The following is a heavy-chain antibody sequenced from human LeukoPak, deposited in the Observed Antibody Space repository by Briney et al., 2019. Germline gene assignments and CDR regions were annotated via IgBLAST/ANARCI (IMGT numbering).Heavy chain of an antibody. J-gene: IGHJ6*02. V-gene: IGHV3-30*18. CDR1: GFTLSSYG. D-gene: IGHD2-15*01. CDR3: AKGGYCSGGSCFSHYYGMDV. CDR2: ISYDGSNK. Sequence: GGSLRLSCAASGFTLSSYGMHWVRQAPGKGLEWVAVISYDGSNKYYADSVKGRFTISRDNSKNTLYLQMNSLRAEDTAVYYCAKGGYCSGGSCFSHYYGMDVWGQGTTVTVSS.